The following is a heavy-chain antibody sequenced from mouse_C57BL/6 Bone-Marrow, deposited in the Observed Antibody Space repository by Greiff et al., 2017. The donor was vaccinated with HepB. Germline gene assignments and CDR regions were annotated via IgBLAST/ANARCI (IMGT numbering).Heavy chain of an antibody. CDR3: ARRGQLRLRDMDY. CDR2: IYPGDGDT. J-gene: IGHJ4*01. CDR1: GYAFSSSW. Sequence: VQLQQSGPELVKPGASVKISCKASGYAFSSSWMNWVKQRPGKGLEWIGRIYPGDGDTNYNGKFKGKATLTADKSSSTAYMQLSSLTSEDSAVYFCARRGQLRLRDMDYWGQGTSVTVSS. V-gene: IGHV1-82*01. D-gene: IGHD3-2*02.